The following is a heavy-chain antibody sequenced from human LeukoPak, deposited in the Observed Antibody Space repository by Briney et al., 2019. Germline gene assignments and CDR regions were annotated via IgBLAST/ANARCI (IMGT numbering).Heavy chain of an antibody. CDR1: GFTFDDYA. J-gene: IGHJ4*02. CDR2: ISWNSGSI. CDR3: AKDMGWELLEGYFDY. D-gene: IGHD1-26*01. Sequence: GGSLRLSCAASGFTFDDYAMHWVRQAPGKGLEWVSGISWNSGSIGYADSVKGRFTISRDNAKNSLYLQMNSLRAEDTALYYCAKDMGWELLEGYFDYWGQGTLVTVSS. V-gene: IGHV3-9*01.